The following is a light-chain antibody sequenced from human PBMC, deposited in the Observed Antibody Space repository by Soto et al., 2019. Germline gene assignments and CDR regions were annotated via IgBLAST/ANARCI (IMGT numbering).Light chain of an antibody. Sequence: QSALTQPASVSGSPGQSITISCTGTSSDVGGYNYVSWYQQHPGKAPKLMIYEVSNRPSGVSNRFSGSKSGNTASLSISGLQSEYEADYYCSSYTSSSVYVVGTGTKLTVL. CDR2: EVS. V-gene: IGLV2-14*01. J-gene: IGLJ1*01. CDR3: SSYTSSSVYV. CDR1: SSDVGGYNY.